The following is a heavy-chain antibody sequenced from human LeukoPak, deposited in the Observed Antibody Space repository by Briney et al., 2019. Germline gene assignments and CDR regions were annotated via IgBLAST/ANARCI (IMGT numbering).Heavy chain of an antibody. CDR3: ARAHYYYYYMDV. Sequence: GGSLRLSCAASGFTFSDYYMSWIRQAPGKGLEWVSYISSSGSTIYYADSVKGRFTISRDNSKNTLYLQMNSLRAEDTAVYYCARAHYYYYYMDVWGKGTTVTVSS. J-gene: IGHJ6*03. CDR2: ISSSGSTI. V-gene: IGHV3-11*01. CDR1: GFTFSDYY.